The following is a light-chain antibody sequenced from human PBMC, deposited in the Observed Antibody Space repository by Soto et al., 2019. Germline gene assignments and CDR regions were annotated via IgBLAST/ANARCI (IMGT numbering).Light chain of an antibody. CDR1: QSVSSSY. V-gene: IGKV3-20*01. CDR3: QQYGSAPRT. CDR2: GAS. Sequence: EIVLTQSPGTLSLSPGERATLSCRASQSVSSSYLAWYQQKPGQAPRLLIYGASSRATGIPDRFSASGSGTDVTLTISRLEPEDFAVYYCQQYGSAPRTFGGGTKVEIK. J-gene: IGKJ4*01.